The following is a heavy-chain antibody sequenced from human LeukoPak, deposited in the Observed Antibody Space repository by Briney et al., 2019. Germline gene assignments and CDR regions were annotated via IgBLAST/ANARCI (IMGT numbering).Heavy chain of an antibody. D-gene: IGHD1-26*01. CDR3: ATGLPYSGSYYDDAFDI. Sequence: ASVKVSCKVSGYTLTELSMHWVRQAPGKGLEWMGGFDPEDGETIYAQKFQGRVTMTEDTSTDTAYMELSSLRSEDTAVYYCATGLPYSGSYYDDAFDIWGQGTMVTVSS. CDR1: GYTLTELS. V-gene: IGHV1-24*01. CDR2: FDPEDGET. J-gene: IGHJ3*02.